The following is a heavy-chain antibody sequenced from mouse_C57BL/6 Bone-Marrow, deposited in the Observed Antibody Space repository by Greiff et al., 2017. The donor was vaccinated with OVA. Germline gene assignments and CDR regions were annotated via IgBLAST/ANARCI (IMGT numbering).Heavy chain of an antibody. CDR1: EYEFPSHD. V-gene: IGHV5-2*03. CDR3: ARLNYYGSRYFDV. J-gene: IGHJ1*03. Sequence: EVKLEESGGGLVQPGESLKLSCESNEYEFPSHDMSWVRKTPEKRLELVAAINSDGGSTYYPDTMERRFIISRGNTKKTLYLQMSSLRSEDTALYYCARLNYYGSRYFDVWGTGTTVTVSS. CDR2: INSDGGST. D-gene: IGHD1-1*01.